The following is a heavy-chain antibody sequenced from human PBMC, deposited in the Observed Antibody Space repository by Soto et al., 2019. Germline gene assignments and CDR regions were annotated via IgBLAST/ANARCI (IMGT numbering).Heavy chain of an antibody. CDR3: ARIGVSSGHESPDFDS. CDR2: ISGFTGNT. V-gene: IGHV1-18*01. D-gene: IGHD3-16*01. J-gene: IGHJ4*02. CDR1: GYTFNFYG. Sequence: ASVKVSCKAPGYTFNFYGITWVRQAPGQGLEWMGWISGFTGNTNYAADLQGRVTMTTDTSTSTAYMELRGLRSDDTAVYYCARIGVSSGHESPDFDSWGQGTLVTVSS.